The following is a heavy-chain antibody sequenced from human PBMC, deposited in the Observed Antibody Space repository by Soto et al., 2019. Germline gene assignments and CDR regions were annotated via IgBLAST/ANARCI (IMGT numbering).Heavy chain of an antibody. CDR3: ARETTVTTVGYFQH. V-gene: IGHV4-31*03. Sequence: QVQLQESGPGLVKPSQTLSLTCTVSGGSISRGGYYWSWIRQHPGKGLEWIGYIYYSGSTYYNPSLKSRVTISVDTSKNQFSLKLSSVTAADTAVYYCARETTVTTVGYFQHWGQGTLVTVSS. D-gene: IGHD4-17*01. CDR2: IYYSGST. J-gene: IGHJ1*01. CDR1: GGSISRGGYY.